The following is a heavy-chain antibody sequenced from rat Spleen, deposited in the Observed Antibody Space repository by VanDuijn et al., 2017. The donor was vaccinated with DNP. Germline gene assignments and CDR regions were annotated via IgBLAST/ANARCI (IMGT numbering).Heavy chain of an antibody. D-gene: IGHD4-3*01. V-gene: IGHV5-22*01. CDR1: GFTFSAYY. J-gene: IGHJ2*01. CDR3: VRWNSGHFDY. Sequence: EVQLVESGGGLVQPGRSLKLSCAASGFTFSAYYMAWVRQAPAKGLEWVAYIGSPAYAPYYTYSVKGRFAISRDNAKSTLYLKMNSLRSEDMATYYCVRWNSGHFDYWGQGVMVTVSS. CDR2: IGSPAYAP.